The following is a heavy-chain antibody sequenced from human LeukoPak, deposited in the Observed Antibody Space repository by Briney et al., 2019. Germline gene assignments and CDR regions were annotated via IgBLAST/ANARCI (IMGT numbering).Heavy chain of an antibody. J-gene: IGHJ4*02. CDR3: ARVRSGYDLGFDY. CDR1: GGSISSSSYY. D-gene: IGHD5-12*01. CDR2: IYYSGST. V-gene: IGHV4-39*07. Sequence: SETLSLTCTVSGGSISSSSYYWGWIRQPPGKGLEWIGSIYYSGSTYYNPSLKSRVTISVDTSKNQFSLKLSSVTAADTAVYYCARVRSGYDLGFDYWGQGTLVTVSS.